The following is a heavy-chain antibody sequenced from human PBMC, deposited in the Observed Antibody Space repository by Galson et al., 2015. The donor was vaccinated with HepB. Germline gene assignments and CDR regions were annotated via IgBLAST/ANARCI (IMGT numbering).Heavy chain of an antibody. D-gene: IGHD6-25*01. CDR3: AKPYAATGGALDY. CDR1: GFTFSSSD. J-gene: IGHJ4*02. Sequence: SLRLSCAASGFTFSSSDMHWVRQAPGKGLEWVAVISYDGSNKYYADSVKGRFTISRDNSKNTLYLQMNSLRAEDTAVYYCAKPYAATGGALDYWGQGTLVTVSS. CDR2: ISYDGSNK. V-gene: IGHV3-30*18.